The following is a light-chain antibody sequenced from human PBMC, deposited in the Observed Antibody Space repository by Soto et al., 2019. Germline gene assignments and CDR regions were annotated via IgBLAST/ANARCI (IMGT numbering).Light chain of an antibody. CDR2: DVS. V-gene: IGLV2-14*01. CDR3: SSYTSSSSYV. J-gene: IGLJ1*01. CDR1: SSDVGGYNY. Sequence: QSALTQPASVSGSPGQSITISCTGTSSDVGGYNYVSWYQQHPGQAPKLMIYDVSNRPSGVSNRFSGSKSGNTASLTISGLQAEDEADYYCSSYTSSSSYVFGTGTKLTLL.